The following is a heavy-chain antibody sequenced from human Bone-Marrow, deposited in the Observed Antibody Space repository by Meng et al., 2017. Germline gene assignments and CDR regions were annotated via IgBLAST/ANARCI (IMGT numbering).Heavy chain of an antibody. V-gene: IGHV3-11*04. CDR1: GFSVTTSY. D-gene: IGHD3-10*01. Sequence: GESLKISCAASGFSVTTSYMSWVRQAPGKGLEWVSYISSSGSTIYYADSVKGRFTISRDNAKNSLYLQMNSLRAEDTAVYYCARDLVTMVRGALDPWGQGTLVTVSS. J-gene: IGHJ5*02. CDR2: ISSSGSTI. CDR3: ARDLVTMVRGALDP.